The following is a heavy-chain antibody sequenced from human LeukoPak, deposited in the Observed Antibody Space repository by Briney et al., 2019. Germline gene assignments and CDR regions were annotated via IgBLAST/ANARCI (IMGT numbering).Heavy chain of an antibody. V-gene: IGHV4-59*01. CDR2: IYYSGST. CDR1: GCSISTYY. D-gene: IGHD1-7*01. J-gene: IGHJ3*02. Sequence: PSETLSLTCSVSGCSISTYYWSWIRQPPGKGLEWIGYIYYSGSTNYNPSLKSRVTISVDTSKNQFSLKLSSVTAADTAVYYCARGVEELRIDSFDIWGQGTMVTVSS. CDR3: ARGVEELRIDSFDI.